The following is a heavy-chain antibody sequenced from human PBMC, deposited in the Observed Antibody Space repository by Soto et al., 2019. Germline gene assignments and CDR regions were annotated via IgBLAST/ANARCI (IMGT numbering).Heavy chain of an antibody. CDR1: GFTFSSYA. CDR3: AKDGVVVVAVNRWFDP. J-gene: IGHJ5*02. Sequence: QVQLVESGGGVVQPGRSVRLSCVASGFTFSSYAMHWDRQAPGKGLEWVAAISLDGRNENYAASVKGRFNISRDNSKNTMYLQMNKLRTEDTAVYFCAKDGVVVVAVNRWFDPWGLGTLVTVSS. CDR2: ISLDGRNE. V-gene: IGHV3-30-3*02. D-gene: IGHD2-15*01.